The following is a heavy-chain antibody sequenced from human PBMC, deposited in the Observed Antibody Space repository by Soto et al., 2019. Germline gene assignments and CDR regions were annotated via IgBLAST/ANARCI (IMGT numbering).Heavy chain of an antibody. CDR3: ARARYRGAADH. CDR1: GGSISSYY. J-gene: IGHJ4*02. Sequence: SETLSLTCTVSGGSISSYYWSWIRQPPGKGLEWIGYIYYSGSTNYNPSLKSRVTISVDTSKNQFSLKLSSVTAADTAVYYCARARYRGAADHWGQGTLVIVSS. V-gene: IGHV4-59*01. CDR2: IYYSGST. D-gene: IGHD1-26*01.